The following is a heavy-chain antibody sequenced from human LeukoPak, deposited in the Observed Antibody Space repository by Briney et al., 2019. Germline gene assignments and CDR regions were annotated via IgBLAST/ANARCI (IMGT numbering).Heavy chain of an antibody. CDR1: GGSISSGGYS. CDR2: IYHSGST. J-gene: IGHJ4*02. D-gene: IGHD3-10*02. V-gene: IGHV4-30-2*01. CDR3: ARRRALFGVIDY. Sequence: PSETLSLTCAVSGGSISSGGYSWSWIRQPPGKGLEWIGYIYHSGSTYYDPSLKSRVTISVDTSKNQFSLKLSSVTAADTAVYYCARRRALFGVIDYWGQGTLVTVSS.